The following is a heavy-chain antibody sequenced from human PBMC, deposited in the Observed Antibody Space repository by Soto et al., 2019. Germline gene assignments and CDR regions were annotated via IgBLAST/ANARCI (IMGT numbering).Heavy chain of an antibody. Sequence: SWGSLRLSFAASGFTFSSYGMHWVRQAPGKGLEWVAVISYDGSNKYYADSVKGRFTISRDNSKNTLYLQMNSLRAEDTAVYYCAKDRRAQWLVVDYWGQGTLVTVSS. CDR1: GFTFSSYG. CDR3: AKDRRAQWLVVDY. D-gene: IGHD6-19*01. V-gene: IGHV3-30*18. CDR2: ISYDGSNK. J-gene: IGHJ4*02.